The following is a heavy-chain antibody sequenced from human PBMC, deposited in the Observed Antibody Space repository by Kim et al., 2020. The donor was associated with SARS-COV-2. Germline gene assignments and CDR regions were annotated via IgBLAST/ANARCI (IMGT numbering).Heavy chain of an antibody. J-gene: IGHJ2*01. Sequence: GGSLRLSCAASGFTFSSYGMHWVRQAPGKGLEWVAVISYDGSNKYYADSVKGRFTISRDNSKNTLYLQMNSLRAEDTAVYYCAKTDEQQLVMDWYFDLWG. CDR2: ISYDGSNK. CDR1: GFTFSSYG. V-gene: IGHV3-30*18. D-gene: IGHD6-13*01. CDR3: AKTDEQQLVMDWYFDL.